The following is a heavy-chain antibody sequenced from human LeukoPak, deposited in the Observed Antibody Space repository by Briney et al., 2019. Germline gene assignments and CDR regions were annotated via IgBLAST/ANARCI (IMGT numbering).Heavy chain of an antibody. D-gene: IGHD3-22*01. CDR2: INPNSGGT. CDR3: ARDRRVYYYDSSGYTRNMDV. J-gene: IGHJ6*03. Sequence: ASVKVSCKASGYTFTGHYMHWVRQAPGQGLEWMGWINPNSGGTNYAQKFQGRVTMTRDTSISTAYMELSRLRSDDTAVYYCARDRRVYYYDSSGYTRNMDVWGKGTTVTVSS. CDR1: GYTFTGHY. V-gene: IGHV1-2*02.